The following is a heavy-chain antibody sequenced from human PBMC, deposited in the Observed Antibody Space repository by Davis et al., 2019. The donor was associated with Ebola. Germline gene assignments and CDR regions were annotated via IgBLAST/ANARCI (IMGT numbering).Heavy chain of an antibody. J-gene: IGHJ4*02. CDR2: ISSSSSYT. V-gene: IGHV3-11*03. Sequence: GGSLRLSCAASGFTFSDYYMSWIRQAPGKGLEWVSYISSSSSYTNYADSVKGRFTISRDDSRSTAYLEMNSLKTEDTAIYYCVPYCSGGACYVYFDSWGQGTLVTVSS. CDR3: VPYCSGGACYVYFDS. CDR1: GFTFSDYY. D-gene: IGHD2-15*01.